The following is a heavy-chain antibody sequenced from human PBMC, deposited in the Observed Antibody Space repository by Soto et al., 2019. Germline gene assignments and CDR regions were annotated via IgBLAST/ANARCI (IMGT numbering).Heavy chain of an antibody. D-gene: IGHD6-19*01. J-gene: IGHJ4*02. CDR2: LNAGNGNT. V-gene: IGHV1-3*01. CDR1: GYTFTNYA. CDR3: AREDDSSGWYGY. Sequence: ASVKVSCKASGYTFTNYAMHWLRQAPGQRFEWMGWLNAGNGNTKYSQKFQGTVTITRDTSASTAYMELTSLRSEDTAVYYCAREDDSSGWYGYWGQGTLVTVSS.